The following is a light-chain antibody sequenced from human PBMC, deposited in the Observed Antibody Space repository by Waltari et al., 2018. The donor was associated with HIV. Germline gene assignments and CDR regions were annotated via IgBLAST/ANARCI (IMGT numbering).Light chain of an antibody. CDR1: SSDVGGYNY. CDR3: CSYAGSSTYV. J-gene: IGLJ1*01. CDR2: DVS. Sequence: QSALTQPASVSGSPGQSITISCTGTSSDVGGYNYVSWYQQHPGKAPKLMIYDVSKRPSGVSNRFSGSKSGNTASLTISGLQAEDEAYYYCCSYAGSSTYVFGTGTKVTVL. V-gene: IGLV2-23*02.